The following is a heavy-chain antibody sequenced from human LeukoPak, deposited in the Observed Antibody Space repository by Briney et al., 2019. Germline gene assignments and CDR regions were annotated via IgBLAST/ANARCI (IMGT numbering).Heavy chain of an antibody. J-gene: IGHJ4*02. V-gene: IGHV3-23*01. CDR1: GFTFSSYA. CDR2: ISGSGGST. Sequence: GGSLRLSCAASGFTFSSYAMSWVRQAPGKGLEWVSAISGSGGSTYYADSVKGRFTISRDNSKNTLYLQMNSLRAEDTAVYYCAKDRTRYCSSTSCYRLGYWGQGTLVTVSS. D-gene: IGHD2-2*01. CDR3: AKDRTRYCSSTSCYRLGY.